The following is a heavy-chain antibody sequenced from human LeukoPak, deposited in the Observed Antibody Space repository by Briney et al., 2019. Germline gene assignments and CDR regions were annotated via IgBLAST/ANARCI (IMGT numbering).Heavy chain of an antibody. D-gene: IGHD3-9*01. CDR3: ARLHYDVLTGPFDY. CDR1: GITVSTNY. V-gene: IGHV3-66*04. J-gene: IGHJ4*02. Sequence: GGSLRLSCAASGITVSTNYMSWVRQAPGKGLEWVSIIYSGGGTYYADSVKGRFTISRENSKNTLWLQMNSLRADDTAVYYCARLHYDVLTGPFDYWGQGTLVTVSS. CDR2: IYSGGGT.